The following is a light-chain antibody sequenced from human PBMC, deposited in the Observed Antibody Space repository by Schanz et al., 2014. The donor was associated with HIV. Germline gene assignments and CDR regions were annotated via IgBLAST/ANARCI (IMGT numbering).Light chain of an antibody. V-gene: IGLV1-40*01. CDR2: TND. CDR1: SSNVGAGFD. Sequence: QSVLTQPPSVSGAPGQRVTIPCSGSSSNVGAGFDVHWYQQALGKAPTLLIYTNDNRPSGVPERYSGSKSGTSASLAISGLQSEDEADYYCAAWDDSLNGMVFGGGTKLTVL. CDR3: AAWDDSLNGMV. J-gene: IGLJ2*01.